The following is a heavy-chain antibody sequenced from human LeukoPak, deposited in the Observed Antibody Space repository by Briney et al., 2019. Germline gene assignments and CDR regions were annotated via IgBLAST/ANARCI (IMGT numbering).Heavy chain of an antibody. D-gene: IGHD5-24*01. CDR3: ARGRDGYKY. CDR1: GFTFSDYY. CDR2: ISSCGKTV. Sequence: GGSLRLSCAASGFTFSDYYMSWIRQAPDKGLEWVSYISSCGKTVHYADSVKGRFTTSRDNAEMSLYLQVDSLRAEDTAVYFCARGRDGYKYWGPGTRVTVSS. J-gene: IGHJ4*02. V-gene: IGHV3-11*01.